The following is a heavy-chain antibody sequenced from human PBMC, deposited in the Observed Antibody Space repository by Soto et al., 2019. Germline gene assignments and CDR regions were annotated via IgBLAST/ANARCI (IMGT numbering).Heavy chain of an antibody. J-gene: IGHJ5*02. CDR2: IYYSGST. D-gene: IGHD6-13*01. CDR1: EGKSGDGGCY. CDR3: ARVFFSSGGQQLVTYNWFDP. Sequence: SHPWSVAEGKSGDGGCYRSRKKQNPGKGLDWIGYIYYSGSTYYNPSLKSRVTISVDTSKNQFSLKLSSVTAADTAVYYCARVFFSSGGQQLVTYNWFDPSGQGTLVTVYS. V-gene: IGHV4-31*02.